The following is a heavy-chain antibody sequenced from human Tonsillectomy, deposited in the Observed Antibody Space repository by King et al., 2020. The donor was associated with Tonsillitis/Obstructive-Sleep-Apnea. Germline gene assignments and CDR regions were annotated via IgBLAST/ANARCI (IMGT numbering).Heavy chain of an antibody. D-gene: IGHD3-3*01. Sequence: VQLVESGGGLVKPGGSLRLSSAASGFTFSSYSMNWVRQAPGKGLEWVSSISISSSYIYYADSGKGRFTISRDNAKNSLYLQMNSLRAEDTAVYYCASGEALDYWGQEPWSPSPQ. CDR2: ISISSSYI. V-gene: IGHV3-21*01. CDR1: GFTFSSYS. CDR3: ASGEALDY. J-gene: IGHJ4*01.